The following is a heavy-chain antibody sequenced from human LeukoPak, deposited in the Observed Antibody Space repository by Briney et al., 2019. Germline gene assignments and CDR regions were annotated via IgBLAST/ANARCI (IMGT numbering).Heavy chain of an antibody. CDR3: ARGRNELRYFDWLSH. Sequence: GRSLRLSCAASGFTFSSYGMHWVRQAPGKGLEWVAVIWYDGSNKYYADSVKGRFTISRDNSKNTLYLQMNSLRAEDTAVYYCARGRNELRYFDWLSHWGQGTLVTVSS. D-gene: IGHD3-9*01. CDR1: GFTFSSYG. V-gene: IGHV3-33*01. J-gene: IGHJ4*02. CDR2: IWYDGSNK.